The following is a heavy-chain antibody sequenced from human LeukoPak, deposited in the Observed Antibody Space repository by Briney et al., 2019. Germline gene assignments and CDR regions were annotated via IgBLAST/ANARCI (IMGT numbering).Heavy chain of an antibody. J-gene: IGHJ5*02. CDR1: GFTFSSYA. CDR3: ARGHLPYYYGSGSYQS. CDR2: ISYDGSNK. D-gene: IGHD3-10*01. Sequence: GGSLRLSCAASGFTFSSYAMHWVRQAPGKGLEWVAVISYDGSNKYYADSVKGRFTISRDNSKNTLYLQMNSLRAEDTAVYYCARGHLPYYYGSGSYQSWGQGTLVTVSS. V-gene: IGHV3-30-3*01.